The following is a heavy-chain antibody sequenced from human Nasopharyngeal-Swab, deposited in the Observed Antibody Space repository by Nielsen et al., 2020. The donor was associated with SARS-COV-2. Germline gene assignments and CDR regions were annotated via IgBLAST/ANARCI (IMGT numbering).Heavy chain of an antibody. V-gene: IGHV3-21*01. CDR1: GFTFSSYS. J-gene: IGHJ4*02. Sequence: GGSLRLSCAASGFTFSSYSMNWVRQAPGKGLEWVSSISSSSSYIYYADSVKGRFTLSRDNAKNSLYLLMNSLRAEDTAVYYCAELEGDYADYWGQGTLVTVSS. D-gene: IGHD4-17*01. CDR2: ISSSSSYI. CDR3: AELEGDYADY.